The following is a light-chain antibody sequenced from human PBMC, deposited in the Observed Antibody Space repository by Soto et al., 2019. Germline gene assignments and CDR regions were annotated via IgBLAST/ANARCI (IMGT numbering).Light chain of an antibody. V-gene: IGKV3-11*01. J-gene: IGKJ5*01. CDR3: QQRSNWLSIT. CDR2: DAS. Sequence: EIVLTQSPATLCLSPGERATLSCRASQSVSSYLAWYQQKPGQAPRLLIYDASNRATGIPARFSGSGSGTDFTLTISSLEPEDFAVYYCQQRSNWLSITFGQGTRLEIK. CDR1: QSVSSY.